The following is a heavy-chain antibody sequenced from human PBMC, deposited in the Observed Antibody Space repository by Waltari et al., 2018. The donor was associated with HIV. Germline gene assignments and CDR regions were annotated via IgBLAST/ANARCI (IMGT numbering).Heavy chain of an antibody. CDR1: GFTFSRNG. V-gene: IGHV3-30*18. CDR2: ILKDGTNK. J-gene: IGHJ4*02. CDR3: AKDQDGGDRSFDY. Sequence: QVQLVESGGGAVQPGRSLRLSCAASGFTFSRNGMHWVRQGPGKGLGGGAVILKDGTNKYDADSVKGRFTISRDNSKNTLYLQMNSLRVEDTAVYYCAKDQDGGDRSFDYWGQGTLVTVSS. D-gene: IGHD2-21*02.